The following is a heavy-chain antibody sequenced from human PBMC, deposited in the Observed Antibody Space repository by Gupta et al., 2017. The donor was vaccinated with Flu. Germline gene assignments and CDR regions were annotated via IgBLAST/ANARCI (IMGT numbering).Heavy chain of an antibody. Sequence: EVQMLESGGGLVRPGRSLRLSCAASVFTFDDYAMTWLRQAPGKGLGWVSGINWNSGTIDYADSVKVRFTISRDNAKNSLYLQMNSLRAEDTALYYCARDGHYDLLTGFYPFDYWGQGTLVTVSS. CDR2: INWNSGTI. CDR3: ARDGHYDLLTGFYPFDY. V-gene: IGHV3-9*01. J-gene: IGHJ4*02. D-gene: IGHD3-9*01. CDR1: VFTFDDYA.